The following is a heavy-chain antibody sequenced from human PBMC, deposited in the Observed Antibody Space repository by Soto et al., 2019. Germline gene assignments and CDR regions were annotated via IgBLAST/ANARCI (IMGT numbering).Heavy chain of an antibody. CDR2: ISYDGSNK. J-gene: IGHJ4*02. V-gene: IGHV3-30-3*01. D-gene: IGHD3-16*02. CDR1: GFTFSSYA. Sequence: GGSLRLSCAASGFTFSSYAMHWVRQAPGKGLEWVAVISYDGSNKYYADSVKGRFTISRDNSKNTLYLQMNSLRAEDTAVYYCARDSGAVVMITFGGVIVLWGQGTLVTVSS. CDR3: ARDSGAVVMITFGGVIVL.